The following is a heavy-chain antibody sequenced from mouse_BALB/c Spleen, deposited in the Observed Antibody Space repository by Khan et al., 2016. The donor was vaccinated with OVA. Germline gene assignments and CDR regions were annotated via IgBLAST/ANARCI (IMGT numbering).Heavy chain of an antibody. D-gene: IGHD1-1*01. CDR2: INPSYGYT. CDR3: ARGRIDY. CDR1: GYTFSTYW. V-gene: IGHV1-7*01. J-gene: IGHJ2*01. Sequence: QVQLQQSGAELAKPGASVKMSCKASGYTFSTYWIHWVKQRPGQGLEGIGYINPSYGYTYYNQRLNDKTTLTADKSSSTDYMQLSSLTSEDSAVYCCARGRIDYWGQGTTLTVSS.